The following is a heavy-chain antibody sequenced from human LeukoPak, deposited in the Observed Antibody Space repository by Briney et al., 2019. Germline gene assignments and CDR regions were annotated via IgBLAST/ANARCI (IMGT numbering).Heavy chain of an antibody. D-gene: IGHD5-18*01. CDR2: INHSGST. J-gene: IGHJ5*02. CDR1: VGSFSGYY. V-gene: IGHV4-34*01. CDR3: ARAGGYSYRRTFDP. Sequence: SETLSLTCAVYVGSFSGYYWSWIRQPPGKGLEGIGEINHSGSTNYNPSLKSRVTISVDTFKNQFSLKLSSVTAADTAVYYCARAGGYSYRRTFDPWGQGTLVTVSS.